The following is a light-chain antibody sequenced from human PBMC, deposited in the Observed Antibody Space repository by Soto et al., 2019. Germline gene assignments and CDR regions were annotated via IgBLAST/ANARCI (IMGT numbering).Light chain of an antibody. CDR1: SSDVGGYNY. CDR3: SSYTTSNTRQIV. CDR2: DVT. V-gene: IGLV2-14*03. J-gene: IGLJ1*01. Sequence: QSALTQPASVSGSPGQSSTISCTGTSSDVGGYNYVSWYQHHPGKAPKLIIYDVTNRPSGVSNPFSGSKSGNTASLTISGLQPEDEADYYCSSYTTSNTRQIVFGTGTKLTVL.